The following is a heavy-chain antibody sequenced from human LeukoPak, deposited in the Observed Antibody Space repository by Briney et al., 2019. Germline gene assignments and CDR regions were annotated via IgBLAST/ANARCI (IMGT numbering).Heavy chain of an antibody. V-gene: IGHV3-21*01. CDR2: ISSSSSYI. CDR3: ARDGFMITLGGVGIGY. D-gene: IGHD3-16*01. Sequence: GGSLRLSCAASGFTFSSYSMNWVRQAPGKGLEWVSSISSSSSYIYYADSVKGRFTISRDNAKNSLYLQMNSLRAEDTAVYYCARDGFMITLGGVGIGYWGQGTLVTVSS. CDR1: GFTFSSYS. J-gene: IGHJ4*02.